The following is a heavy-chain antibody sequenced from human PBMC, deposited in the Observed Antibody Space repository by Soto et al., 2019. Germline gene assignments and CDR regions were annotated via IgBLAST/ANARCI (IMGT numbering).Heavy chain of an antibody. CDR3: ATSYGSGSYYNVQDPFDY. CDR1: GYTFTSYG. D-gene: IGHD3-10*01. V-gene: IGHV1-18*01. Sequence: GASVKVSCKASGYTFTSYGISWVRQAPGQGLEWMGWISAYNGNTNYAQKLQGRVTMTTDTSTSTAYMELRSLRSDDTAVYYCATSYGSGSYYNVQDPFDYWGQGTLVTVSS. CDR2: ISAYNGNT. J-gene: IGHJ4*02.